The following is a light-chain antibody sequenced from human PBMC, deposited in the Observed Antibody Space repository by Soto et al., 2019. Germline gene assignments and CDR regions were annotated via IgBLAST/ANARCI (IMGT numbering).Light chain of an antibody. CDR3: QQYHRLPYT. CDR2: RAS. Sequence: DIVLTQSPGTLSLSPGERATLSCRASQSVSSNYLAWYQQKPGQTPKVLIYRASTRATGIPDRFSGSGSGTDFTLTISRLEAEDFAVYYCQQYHRLPYTFGQGTKLEIK. CDR1: QSVSSNY. J-gene: IGKJ2*01. V-gene: IGKV3-20*01.